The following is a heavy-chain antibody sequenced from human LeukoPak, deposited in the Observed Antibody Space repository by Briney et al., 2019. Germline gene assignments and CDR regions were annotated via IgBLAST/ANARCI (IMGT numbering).Heavy chain of an antibody. Sequence: SETLSLTCTVSGGSISSYYWSWIRQPPGKGLEWIGFIYYSGNTNYNPSLKTRVTISVDTSKNQFSLKLNSVTAADTAVYYCARVGRIAAAGIDYWGQGTLVTVSS. CDR1: GGSISSYY. D-gene: IGHD6-13*01. CDR3: ARVGRIAAAGIDY. J-gene: IGHJ4*02. V-gene: IGHV4-59*12. CDR2: IYYSGNT.